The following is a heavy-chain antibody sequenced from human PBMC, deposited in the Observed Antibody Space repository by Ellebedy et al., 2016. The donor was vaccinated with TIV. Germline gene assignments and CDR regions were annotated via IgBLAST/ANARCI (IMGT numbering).Heavy chain of an antibody. J-gene: IGHJ5*02. CDR3: AREVLVRGGQWFDP. CDR2: ISSSGSTI. V-gene: IGHV3-11*01. Sequence: GGSLRLSXAASGFTFSHYYMRWILPSLGQGLACVSYISSSGSTIYYADSVKGRFTISRDNAKNSLYLQMNSLRAEDTAVYYCAREVLVRGGQWFDPWGQGTLVTVSS. CDR1: GFTFSHYY. D-gene: IGHD3-10*01.